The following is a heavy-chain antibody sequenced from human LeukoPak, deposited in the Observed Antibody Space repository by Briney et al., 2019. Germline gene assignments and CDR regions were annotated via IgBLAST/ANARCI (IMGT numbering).Heavy chain of an antibody. D-gene: IGHD5-24*01. J-gene: IGHJ6*03. CDR1: GYTFTSYG. CDR3: ARGPITPGFYNMDV. Sequence: GASVKVSCKASGYTFTSYGISWVRQAPGQGLEWMGWMNPNSGNTGYAQKFQGRVTMTRNTSISTAYMELSSLRSEDTAVYYCARGPITPGFYNMDVWGKGTTVTISS. CDR2: MNPNSGNT. V-gene: IGHV1-8*02.